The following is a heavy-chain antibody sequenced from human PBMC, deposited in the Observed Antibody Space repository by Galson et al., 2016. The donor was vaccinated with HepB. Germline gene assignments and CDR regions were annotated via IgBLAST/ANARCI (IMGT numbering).Heavy chain of an antibody. CDR1: GFTFDDYA. Sequence: SLRLSCAASGFTFDDYAMYWVQQAPGKGLEWVSGISWNSGSIGYADSVKGRFTISRDNAKNSLYLQMNSLRAEDTALYYCARGSAFDIWGQGTMVTVSS. J-gene: IGHJ3*02. CDR2: ISWNSGSI. V-gene: IGHV3-9*01. CDR3: ARGSAFDI.